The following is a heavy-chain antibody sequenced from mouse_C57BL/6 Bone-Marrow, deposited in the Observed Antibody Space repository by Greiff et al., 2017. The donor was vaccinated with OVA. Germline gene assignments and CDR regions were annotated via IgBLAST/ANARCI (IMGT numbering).Heavy chain of an antibody. CDR1: GFTFSSYT. V-gene: IGHV5-9*01. J-gene: IGHJ3*01. Sequence: EVKLMESGGGLVKPGGSLKLSCAASGFTFSSYTMSWVRQTPEKRLEWVATISGGGGNTSYPDSVKGRFYISRANAKHTLYLQMRRLRSEGTALYYCARQEGGVAYWGQGTLVTGSA. CDR3: ARQEGGVAY. CDR2: ISGGGGNT.